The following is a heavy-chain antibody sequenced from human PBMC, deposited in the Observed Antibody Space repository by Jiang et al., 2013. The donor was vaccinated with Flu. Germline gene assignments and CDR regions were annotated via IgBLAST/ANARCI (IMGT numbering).Heavy chain of an antibody. J-gene: IGHJ4*02. D-gene: IGHD3/OR15-3a*01. CDR1: GDSVSSNSAA. V-gene: IGHV6-1*01. CDR3: VRAGAYRYDLSI. CDR2: TYHRSKWYD. Sequence: SQTLSLTCAISGDSVSSNSAAWNWIRQSPSRGLEWLGRTYHRSKWYDDYAGSVKSRITINPDTSKNQFSLQLSSVTPEDSAVYYCVRAGAYRYDLSIWGQGTPGHRLL.